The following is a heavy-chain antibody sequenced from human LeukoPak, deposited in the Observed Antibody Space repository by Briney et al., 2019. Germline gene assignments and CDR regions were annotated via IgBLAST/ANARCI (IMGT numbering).Heavy chain of an antibody. CDR3: ASGCSGGSCYSLDYYYYYYMDV. D-gene: IGHD2-15*01. CDR2: IYTSGST. Sequence: SQTLSLTCTVSGGSISSGSYYWSWIRQPAGKGLEWIGRIYTSGSTNYNPSLQSRVTISVDTSKNQFSLKLSSVTAADTAVYYCASGCSGGSCYSLDYYYYYYMDVWGKGTTVTVSS. J-gene: IGHJ6*03. V-gene: IGHV4-61*02. CDR1: GGSISSGSYY.